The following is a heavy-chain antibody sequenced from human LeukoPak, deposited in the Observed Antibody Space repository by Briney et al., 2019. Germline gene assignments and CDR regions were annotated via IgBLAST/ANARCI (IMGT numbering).Heavy chain of an antibody. J-gene: IGHJ3*02. CDR2: ISAYNGNT. V-gene: IGHV1-18*01. CDR1: GYTFTSYA. D-gene: IGHD2-8*01. CDR3: ARANGVGPRDAFDI. Sequence: ASVKVSCKTSGYTFTSYAISWVRQAPGQGLEWMGWISAYNGNTDYAQKFQGRVTMTTDTSTSTAYMELRSLRSDDTAVYYCARANGVGPRDAFDIWGQGTMVTVSS.